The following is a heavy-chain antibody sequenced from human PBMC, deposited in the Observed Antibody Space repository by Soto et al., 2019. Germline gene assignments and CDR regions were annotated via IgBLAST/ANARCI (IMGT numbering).Heavy chain of an antibody. D-gene: IGHD3-22*01. CDR2: ISDSCSNT. J-gene: IGHJ6*02. Sequence: PVGSLGLSCAALGCQNRSSSMNWVRQAPGRGLEWVAYISDSCSNTLYPDSVKGRFTLSRDTAKNSLYLQMSGLRDEDRPEYYFARYYYDTSGYDAMDVWGQGTTVTVSS. CDR3: ARYYYDTSGYDAMDV. V-gene: IGHV3-48*02. CDR1: GCQNRSSS.